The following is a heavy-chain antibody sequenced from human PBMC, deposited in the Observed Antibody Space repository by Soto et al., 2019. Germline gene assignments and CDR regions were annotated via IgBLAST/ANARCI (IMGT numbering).Heavy chain of an antibody. V-gene: IGHV1-18*01. J-gene: IGHJ3*01. D-gene: IGHD2-21*01. CDR2: ISAFNGFT. CDR3: ARGRGVVIPAGTPDAFDV. Sequence: ASVKVSCKASGYIFNKYGFNWVRQAPGQGLEWMGRISAFNGFTNFAQKFQGRVTLTTDTSTNTAYMELSSLRSDDTAIYYCARGRGVVIPAGTPDAFDVWGQGTMVTVSS. CDR1: GYIFNKYG.